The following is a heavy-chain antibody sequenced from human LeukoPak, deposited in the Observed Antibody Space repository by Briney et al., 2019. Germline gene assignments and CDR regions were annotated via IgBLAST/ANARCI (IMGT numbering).Heavy chain of an antibody. CDR2: IYYSGST. CDR1: GGSISSSSYY. Sequence: SETLSLTCTVSGGSISSSSYYWGWIRQPPGKGLECIGSIYYSGSTYYNPSLKSRVTISVDTSKNQFSLKLSSVTAADTAVYYCARVSGITMIVVVNSDAFDIWGQGTMVTVSS. J-gene: IGHJ3*02. D-gene: IGHD3-22*01. CDR3: ARVSGITMIVVVNSDAFDI. V-gene: IGHV4-39*07.